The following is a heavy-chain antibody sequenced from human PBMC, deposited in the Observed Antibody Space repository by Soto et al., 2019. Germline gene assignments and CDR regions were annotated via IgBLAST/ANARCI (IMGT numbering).Heavy chain of an antibody. V-gene: IGHV3-11*01. Sequence: SLRLSCAASGSTFRDYYISWIIQAPGKGLEWVSYISSSGSTIYYADSVKGRFTISRDNAKNSLYLQMNSLRAEDTAVYYCARARYNWNYVVGWVDYWGQGTLVTVSS. CDR3: ARARYNWNYVVGWVDY. CDR1: GSTFRDYY. J-gene: IGHJ4*02. CDR2: ISSSGSTI. D-gene: IGHD1-7*01.